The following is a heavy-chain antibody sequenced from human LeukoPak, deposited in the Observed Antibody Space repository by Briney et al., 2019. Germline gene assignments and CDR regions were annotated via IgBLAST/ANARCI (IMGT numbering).Heavy chain of an antibody. V-gene: IGHV1-2*06. CDR3: ARDRSTGYSKDAFDI. CDR1: GYPFTGYY. Sequence: GASVTVSCKASGYPFTGYYMHWVRQAPGQGLAWMGQINPNNGDTNYAQRFQGRVTMTRDTSSSTAYMELIRLTSDDTAVYYCARDRSTGYSKDAFDIWGQGTMVTVSS. CDR2: INPNNGDT. D-gene: IGHD1-26*01. J-gene: IGHJ3*02.